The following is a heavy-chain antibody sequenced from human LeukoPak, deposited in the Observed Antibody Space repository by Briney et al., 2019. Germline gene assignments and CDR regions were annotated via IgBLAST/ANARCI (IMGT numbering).Heavy chain of an antibody. J-gene: IGHJ4*02. Sequence: ASVKVSCKASGYTFTSYDINWVRQATGQGLEWMGWISAYNGNTNYAQKLQGRVTMTTDTSTSTAYMELRSLRSDDTAVYYCARERRGNSDYWGQGTLVTVSS. CDR3: ARERRGNSDY. CDR1: GYTFTSYD. CDR2: ISAYNGNT. V-gene: IGHV1-18*01. D-gene: IGHD4-23*01.